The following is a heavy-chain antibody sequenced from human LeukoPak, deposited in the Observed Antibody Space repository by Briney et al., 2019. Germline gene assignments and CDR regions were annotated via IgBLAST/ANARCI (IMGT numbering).Heavy chain of an antibody. V-gene: IGHV3-48*03. CDR2: ISYSSITI. CDR1: GFTFSVYE. Sequence: GGSLRLSCAAPGFTFSVYEMNWVRQAPGKGLEGVSYISYSSITIYYGESVKGRFNISRDKAQVSVSLQMNSLSGDDTAVYYCARLGVTSSGKYYFDYWGQGNLVTVSS. J-gene: IGHJ4*02. D-gene: IGHD2-21*02. CDR3: ARLGVTSSGKYYFDY.